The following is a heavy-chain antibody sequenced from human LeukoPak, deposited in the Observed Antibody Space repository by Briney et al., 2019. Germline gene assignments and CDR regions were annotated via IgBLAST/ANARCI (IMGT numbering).Heavy chain of an antibody. CDR1: GFTFSSYG. J-gene: IGHJ4*02. V-gene: IGHV3-30*03. D-gene: IGHD6-6*01. CDR2: ISYDGSNK. CDR3: ARSVGSSYYFDY. Sequence: ESGGGVVQPGRSLRLSCAASGFTFSSYGMHWVRQAPGKGLEWVAVISYDGSNKYYADSVKGRFTISRDNSKNTLYPQMNSLRAEDTAVYYCARSVGSSYYFDYWGQGTLVTVSS.